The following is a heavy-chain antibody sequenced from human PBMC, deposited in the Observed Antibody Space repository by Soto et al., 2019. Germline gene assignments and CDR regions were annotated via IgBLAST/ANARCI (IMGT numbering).Heavy chain of an antibody. CDR1: GDSIINGIYY. V-gene: IGHV4-31*03. J-gene: IGHJ4*02. CDR2: VHYSGSI. D-gene: IGHD2-21*02. CDR3: VRGADRYKCGF. Sequence: QVQVQESGPGLVKPSQTLSLTCTVSGDSIINGIYYWTWIRQHPGKRLEWIGHVHYSGSIYYNPSLRSRVTMSVDTSKNQVSLELTSVTVADTAVYYCVRGADRYKCGFWGQGTLVTVSS.